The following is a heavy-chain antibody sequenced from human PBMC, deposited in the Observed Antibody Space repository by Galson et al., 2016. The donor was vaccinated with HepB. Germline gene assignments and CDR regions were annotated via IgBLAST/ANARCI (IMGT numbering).Heavy chain of an antibody. CDR3: VRGSGLGSL. D-gene: IGHD1-26*01. V-gene: IGHV3-66*01. CDR2: IHAGTST. J-gene: IGHJ4*02. CDR1: AFSISGDY. Sequence: SLRLSCAGPAFSISGDYMNWVRQAPGKGLEWVSLIHAGTSTYYSDSVKGRFLISTDNAKNTLHLQMNSLRVEDTAVYYCVRGSGLGSLWGQGTLATVSS.